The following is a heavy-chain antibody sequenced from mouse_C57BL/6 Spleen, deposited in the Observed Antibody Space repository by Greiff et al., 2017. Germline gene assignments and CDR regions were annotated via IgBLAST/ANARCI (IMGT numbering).Heavy chain of an antibody. J-gene: IGHJ3*01. CDR2: IYPGGGYT. D-gene: IGHD2-4*01. CDR3: ALSYYDYDWFAY. Sequence: VKLMESGAELVRPGTSVKMSCKASGYTFTNYWIGWAKQRPGHGLEWIGDIYPGGGYTNYNEKFKGKATLTADKSSSTAYMQFSSLTSEDSAIYYCALSYYDYDWFAYWGQGTLVTVSA. CDR1: GYTFTNYW. V-gene: IGHV1-63*01.